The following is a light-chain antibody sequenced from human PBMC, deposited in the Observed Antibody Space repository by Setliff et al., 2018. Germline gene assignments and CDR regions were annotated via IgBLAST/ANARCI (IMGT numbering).Light chain of an antibody. V-gene: IGLV2-23*02. Sequence: QSALTQPASVSGSPGQSITISCTGTSSDVGSYDLVSWYQQHPGKAPKLMIYEVTKRPSGVSNRFSGSKSGNTASLTVSGLQAEDEADYYCCSYASNGTGVFGGGTQLTVL. CDR3: CSYASNGTGV. J-gene: IGLJ3*02. CDR1: SSDVGSYDL. CDR2: EVT.